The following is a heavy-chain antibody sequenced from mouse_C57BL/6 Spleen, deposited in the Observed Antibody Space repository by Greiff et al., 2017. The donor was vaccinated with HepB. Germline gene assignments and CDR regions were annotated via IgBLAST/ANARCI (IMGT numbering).Heavy chain of an antibody. J-gene: IGHJ1*03. CDR2: INPGSGGT. CDR1: GYAFTNYL. CDR3: ARSPITTVVATDCYFDV. V-gene: IGHV1-54*01. D-gene: IGHD1-1*01. Sequence: QVQLKESGAELVRPGTSVKVSCKASGYAFTNYLIEWVKQRPGQGLEWIGVINPGSGGTNYNEKFKGKATLTADKSSSTSYMQLSSLTSEDSAVYFCARSPITTVVATDCYFDVWGTGTTVTVSS.